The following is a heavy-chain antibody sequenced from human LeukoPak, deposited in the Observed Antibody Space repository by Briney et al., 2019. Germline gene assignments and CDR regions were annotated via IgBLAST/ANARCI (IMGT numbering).Heavy chain of an antibody. CDR3: ARAGGLRIAVAPIDY. Sequence: PGGPLRLSCEGSAFIFSGHWMNWVRQTPGKGLEWVSTLYSGGGTFYADSVKGRFSISRDNSKNTLDLHMSNLRAEDTAVYYCARAGGLRIAVAPIDYWGQGTLVTVSS. D-gene: IGHD6-19*01. V-gene: IGHV3-53*01. J-gene: IGHJ4*02. CDR2: LYSGGGT. CDR1: AFIFSGHW.